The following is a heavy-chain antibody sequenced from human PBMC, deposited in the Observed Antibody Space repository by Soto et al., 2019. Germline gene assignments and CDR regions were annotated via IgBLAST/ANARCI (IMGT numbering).Heavy chain of an antibody. Sequence: ASVKVSCKASGYTFTSYGISWVRQAPGQGLEWMGWISAYNGNTNYAQKLQGRVTMTTDTSTSTAYMELRSLRSDDTAVYYCARGYYDILPAFGDYYYYGMDVWGQGTTVTVSS. CDR1: GYTFTSYG. CDR3: ARGYYDILPAFGDYYYYGMDV. J-gene: IGHJ6*02. V-gene: IGHV1-18*04. D-gene: IGHD3-9*01. CDR2: ISAYNGNT.